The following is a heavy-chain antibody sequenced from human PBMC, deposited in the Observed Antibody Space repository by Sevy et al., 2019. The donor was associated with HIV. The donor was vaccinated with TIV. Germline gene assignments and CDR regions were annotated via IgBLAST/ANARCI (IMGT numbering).Heavy chain of an antibody. J-gene: IGHJ6*03. CDR3: VKASRSVAVVRSYYFYCMDV. V-gene: IGHV3-64D*06. CDR2: ISSNGDST. Sequence: GGCLRLSCSASGFTFSNYGMHWVSQSPGKGLEYVSGISSNGDSTYYADSVKGRFTVSRDNSKNTLYLQMSSLRPEDTAMYYRVKASRSVAVVRSYYFYCMDVWGKGTMVTVSS. CDR1: GFTFSNYG. D-gene: IGHD3-22*01.